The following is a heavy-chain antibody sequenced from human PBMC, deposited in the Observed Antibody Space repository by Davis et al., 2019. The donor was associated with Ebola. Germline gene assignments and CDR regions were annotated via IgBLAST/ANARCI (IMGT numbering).Heavy chain of an antibody. CDR3: ARGWLRGGMDV. V-gene: IGHV6-1*01. Sequence: PSETLSPTCAIPGASVSGGSGAWNWSRQSPSRGLEWLGRTYYSSKWYNNYAVFVKSRITISPDTSKNQFSLQLNSVTPEDTALYYCARGWLRGGMDVWGEGTTVTVSS. J-gene: IGHJ6*04. D-gene: IGHD5-18*01. CDR2: TYYSSKWYN. CDR1: GASVSGGSGA.